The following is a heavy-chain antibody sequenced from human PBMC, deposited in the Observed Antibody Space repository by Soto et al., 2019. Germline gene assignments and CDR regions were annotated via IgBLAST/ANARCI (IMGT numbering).Heavy chain of an antibody. J-gene: IGHJ6*02. V-gene: IGHV3-30-3*01. CDR2: ISYDGSNK. CDR1: GFTFSSYA. CDR3: ARDLSRGPTAVVPAAMFRSYYYGMDV. D-gene: IGHD2-2*01. Sequence: GGSLRLSCAASGFTFSSYAMHWVRQAPGKGLEWVAVISYDGSNKYYADSVKGRFTISRDNSKNTLYLQMNSLRAEDTAVYYCARDLSRGPTAVVPAAMFRSYYYGMDVWGQGTTVTVSS.